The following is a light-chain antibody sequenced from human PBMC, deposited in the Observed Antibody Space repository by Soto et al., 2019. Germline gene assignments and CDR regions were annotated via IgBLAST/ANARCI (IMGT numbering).Light chain of an antibody. J-gene: IGKJ1*01. CDR2: QAS. CDR1: QSISSW. CDR3: QQYNSYWT. Sequence: DLPMTQSPSPPSASVGDRVTIPFRASQSISSWLAWYQQKPGKAPKLLIYQASSFQNGVPSRFSGSGSGTEFTLTISSLQPDDFATYYCQQYNSYWTFGQGTKVDIK. V-gene: IGKV1-5*03.